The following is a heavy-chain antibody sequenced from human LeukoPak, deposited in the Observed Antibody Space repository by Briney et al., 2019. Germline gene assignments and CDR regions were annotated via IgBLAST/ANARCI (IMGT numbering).Heavy chain of an antibody. J-gene: IGHJ4*02. Sequence: GRSLRLSCAASGFTFSSYGMHWVRQAPGKGLEWVAVIWYDGSNKYYADSVKGRFTISRDNSKNSLYLQMNSLRAEDTAVYYCARYGVDGDYVPDYWGQGTLVTVSS. CDR3: ARYGVDGDYVPDY. D-gene: IGHD4-17*01. V-gene: IGHV3-33*01. CDR1: GFTFSSYG. CDR2: IWYDGSNK.